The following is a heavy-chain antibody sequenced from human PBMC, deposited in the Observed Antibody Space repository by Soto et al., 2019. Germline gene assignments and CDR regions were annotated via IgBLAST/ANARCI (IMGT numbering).Heavy chain of an antibody. CDR3: ARGVTTVTTFDY. D-gene: IGHD4-17*01. CDR1: GGSFSGYY. J-gene: IGHJ4*02. CDR2: INHSGST. V-gene: IGHV4-34*01. Sequence: SETLSLTCAVYGGSFSGYYWTWIRQPPGTGLEWIGEINHSGSTNYNPSLKSRVTISVDRSKNQFSLKLTSVTAADTAVYYCARGVTTVTTFDYWGQGILVTVS.